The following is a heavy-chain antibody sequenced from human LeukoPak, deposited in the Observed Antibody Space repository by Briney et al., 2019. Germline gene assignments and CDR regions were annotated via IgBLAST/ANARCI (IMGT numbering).Heavy chain of an antibody. D-gene: IGHD4-17*01. Sequence: SETLSLTCTVSGGSISSSSYYWGWIRQPPGKGLEWIGSIYYSGSTYYNPSLKSRVTISVDTSKNQFSLKLSSVTAADTAVYYCARQGYGDPGDYWGQGTLVTVSS. CDR1: GGSISSSSYY. J-gene: IGHJ4*02. V-gene: IGHV4-39*01. CDR2: IYYSGST. CDR3: ARQGYGDPGDY.